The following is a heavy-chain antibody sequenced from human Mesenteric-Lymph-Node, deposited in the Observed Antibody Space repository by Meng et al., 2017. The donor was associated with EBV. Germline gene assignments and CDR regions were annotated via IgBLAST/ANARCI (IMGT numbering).Heavy chain of an antibody. CDR2: FTISGDNT. V-gene: IGHV3-23*01. Sequence: EVKLLGFGGGLVKPGGSLRLSCTASGFTFFNYAMSWVRQSPGKGLEWVSTFTISGDNTYYADSVKGRFTISRDNSKNTLFLQMTSLRVEDTAIYYCAKNPSTDRYFDYWGRGTLVTVSS. CDR3: AKNPSTDRYFDY. J-gene: IGHJ4*02. D-gene: IGHD2/OR15-2a*01. CDR1: GFTFFNYA.